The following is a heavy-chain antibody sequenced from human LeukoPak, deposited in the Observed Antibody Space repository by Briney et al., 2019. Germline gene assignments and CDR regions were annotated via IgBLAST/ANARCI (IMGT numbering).Heavy chain of an antibody. CDR3: ARRALDNWYFDL. Sequence: SETLSLICSVAGGSIMSNNWSWFRQPPGKGLECIGYIDSSGSTNYNPSLKSRVTISLDPSKNRFSLKLSSVTAADTALYYCARRALDNWYFDLTSGATLVTVSS. J-gene: IGHJ2*01. D-gene: IGHD3-9*01. CDR1: GGSIMSNN. V-gene: IGHV4-59*08. CDR2: IDSSGST.